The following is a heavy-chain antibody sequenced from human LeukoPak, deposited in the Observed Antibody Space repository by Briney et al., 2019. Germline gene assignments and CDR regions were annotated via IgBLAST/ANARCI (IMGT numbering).Heavy chain of an antibody. CDR2: ISAYNGNT. V-gene: IGHV1-18*01. J-gene: IGHJ6*04. CDR1: GYTFTSYG. Sequence: ASVKVSCKASGYTFTSYGISWVRQAPGQGLEWMGWISAYNGNTNYAQKLQVRVTMTTDTSTSTAYMELRSLRSDDTAVYYCARDYGSYYYGSGSYYVWGKGTTVTVSS. D-gene: IGHD3-10*01. CDR3: ARDYGSYYYGSGSYYV.